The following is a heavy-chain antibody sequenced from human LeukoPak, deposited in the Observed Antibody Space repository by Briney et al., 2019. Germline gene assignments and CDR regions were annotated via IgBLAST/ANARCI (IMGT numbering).Heavy chain of an antibody. D-gene: IGHD3-3*01. CDR3: ARDTIFGVETYAFDI. J-gene: IGHJ3*02. V-gene: IGHV3-30*03. CDR2: ISYDGSNK. Sequence: GGSLRLSCAASGFTFSSYGMHWVRQAPGKGLEWVAVISYDGSNKYYADSVKGRSTISRDNSKNTLYLQMNSLRAEDTAVYYCARDTIFGVETYAFDIWGQGTMVTVSS. CDR1: GFTFSSYG.